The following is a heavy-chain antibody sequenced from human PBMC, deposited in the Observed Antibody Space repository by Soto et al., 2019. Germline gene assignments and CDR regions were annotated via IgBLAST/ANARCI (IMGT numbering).Heavy chain of an antibody. Sequence: EVQLVASGGGLVQPGGSLRLSCAASGFTFSSYDMHWVRQATGKGLEWVSAIGTAGDTYYPGSVKGRFTISRENAKNSLYLQMNSLRAGDTAVYYCARGSSGHTFDIWGQGTMVTVSS. CDR1: GFTFSSYD. D-gene: IGHD1-26*01. CDR3: ARGSSGHTFDI. J-gene: IGHJ3*02. CDR2: IGTAGDT. V-gene: IGHV3-13*01.